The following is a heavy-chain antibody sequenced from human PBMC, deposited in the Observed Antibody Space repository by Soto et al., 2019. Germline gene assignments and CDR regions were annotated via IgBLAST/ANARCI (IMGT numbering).Heavy chain of an antibody. CDR2: INPSGGYT. Sequence: ASVKVSCKASGYTFTSYHMNWVRQAPGQGLEWLGIINPSGGYTTYAQRFLGRVTMTSDTSISTAYMELSRLRSDDTAVYYCARDGGDYDYAFDSWGQGTMVTVSS. CDR3: ARDGGDYDYAFDS. J-gene: IGHJ3*02. V-gene: IGHV1-46*01. D-gene: IGHD4-17*01. CDR1: GYTFTSYH.